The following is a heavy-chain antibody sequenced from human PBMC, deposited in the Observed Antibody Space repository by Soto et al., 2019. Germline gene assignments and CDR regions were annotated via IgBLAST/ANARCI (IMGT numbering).Heavy chain of an antibody. J-gene: IGHJ4*02. CDR2: ISAYKTNI. CDR1: GYTFPNYG. D-gene: IGHD3-10*01. Sequence: ASVKVSCTASGYTFPNYGITWVRQAPGQGLEWMGWISAYKTNIKYAQKFQGRVTLTTDTSTTTAYMELRSLRSDDTAIYYCARDLDGSGAYYTDFWGQGTLVTVSS. CDR3: ARDLDGSGAYYTDF. V-gene: IGHV1-18*01.